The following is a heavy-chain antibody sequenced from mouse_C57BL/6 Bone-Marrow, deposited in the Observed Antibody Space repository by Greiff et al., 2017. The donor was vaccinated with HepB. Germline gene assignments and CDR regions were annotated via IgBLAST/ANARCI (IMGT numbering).Heavy chain of an antibody. J-gene: IGHJ1*03. Sequence: EVQLQQSGPGLAKPSQTLSLTCSVTGYSITSDYWNWIRKFPGNKLEYMGYISYSGSTYYNPSLKSRISITRDTSKNQYYLQLNSVTTEDTATYYCARSSITTVVHWYFDVWGTGTTVTVSS. CDR1: GYSITSDY. CDR2: ISYSGST. D-gene: IGHD1-1*01. V-gene: IGHV3-8*01. CDR3: ARSSITTVVHWYFDV.